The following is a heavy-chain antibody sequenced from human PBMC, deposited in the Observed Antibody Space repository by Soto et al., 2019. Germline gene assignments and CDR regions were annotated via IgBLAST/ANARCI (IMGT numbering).Heavy chain of an antibody. V-gene: IGHV3-30*18. Sequence: PGGSLRLSCAASGFTFSSYGMHWVRQAPGKGLEWVAVISYDGSNKYYADSVKGRFTISGDNSKNTLYLQMNSLRAEDTAVYYCAKSAPRRYYYYGMDVWGQGTTVTVSS. J-gene: IGHJ6*02. CDR2: ISYDGSNK. CDR1: GFTFSSYG. CDR3: AKSAPRRYYYYGMDV.